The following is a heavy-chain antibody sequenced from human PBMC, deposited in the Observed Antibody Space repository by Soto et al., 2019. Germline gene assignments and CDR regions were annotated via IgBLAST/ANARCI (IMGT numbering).Heavy chain of an antibody. CDR1: GLTVSRTQ. Sequence: PGGSLRLSCAVSGLTVSRTQMSWVRQAPGKGLEWVSGISPTGGTTYYADSVKGRFTISRDNSGHTLFLTLESLRVDDTAIYYCAKLAPELSTSPRYIDSWGQGALVTVSS. V-gene: IGHV3-23*01. CDR3: AKLAPELSTSPRYIDS. J-gene: IGHJ4*03. D-gene: IGHD1-7*01. CDR2: ISPTGGTT.